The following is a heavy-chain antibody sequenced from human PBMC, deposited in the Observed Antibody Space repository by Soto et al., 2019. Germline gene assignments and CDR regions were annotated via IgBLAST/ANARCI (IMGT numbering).Heavy chain of an antibody. CDR3: AKDRSPLWFGESPTFDY. V-gene: IGHV3-74*01. D-gene: IGHD3-10*01. CDR1: GFSFSGYW. J-gene: IGHJ4*02. CDR2: INAEGSIT. Sequence: GGSLRLSCAASGFSFSGYWMHWVRQAPGKGLVWVSRINAEGSITHYADSVKGRFTISRDNAKNTLYLQMNSLRAEDTAVYYCAKDRSPLWFGESPTFDYWGQGTLVTVSS.